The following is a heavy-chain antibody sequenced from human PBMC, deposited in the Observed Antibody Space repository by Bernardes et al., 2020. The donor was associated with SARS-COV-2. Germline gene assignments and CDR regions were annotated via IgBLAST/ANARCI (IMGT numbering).Heavy chain of an antibody. CDR3: ARDSFVVAAGTRDYYYYYGMDV. CDR2: IKQDGSEK. Sequence: GSLRLSCAASGFTFSSYWMSWVRQAPGKGLEWVANIKQDGSEKYYVDSVKGRFTISRDNAKNSLYLQMNSLRAEDTAVYYCARDSFVVAAGTRDYYYYYGMDVWGQGTTVTVSS. CDR1: GFTFSSYW. D-gene: IGHD6-13*01. J-gene: IGHJ6*02. V-gene: IGHV3-7*03.